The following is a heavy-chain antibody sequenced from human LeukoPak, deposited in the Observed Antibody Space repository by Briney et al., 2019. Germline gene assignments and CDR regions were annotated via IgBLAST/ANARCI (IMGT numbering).Heavy chain of an antibody. CDR2: IKQDGSEK. CDR3: SAILYH. D-gene: IGHD2-2*01. J-gene: IGHJ4*02. V-gene: IGHV3-7*01. CDR1: GFTFSSYW. Sequence: GGSLRLSCAASGFTFSSYWMSWVRQAPGKGLEWVANIKQDGSEKYYVDSVKGRFTISRDNAKKSVSLQMNSLRAEDTAIYYCSAILYHWGQGTLVTVSS.